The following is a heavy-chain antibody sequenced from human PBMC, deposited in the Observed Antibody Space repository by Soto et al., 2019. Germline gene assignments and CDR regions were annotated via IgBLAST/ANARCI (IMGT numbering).Heavy chain of an antibody. Sequence: ASVKVSCKASGGTFSSYAISWVRQAPGQGLEWMGGIIPIFGTANYAQKFQGRVTITADEFTSTAYMELSSLRSEDTAVYYCARGGNYYDSSGYYPFDYWGQGTLVTVSS. CDR3: ARGGNYYDSSGYYPFDY. CDR2: IIPIFGTA. CDR1: GGTFSSYA. V-gene: IGHV1-69*13. J-gene: IGHJ4*02. D-gene: IGHD3-22*01.